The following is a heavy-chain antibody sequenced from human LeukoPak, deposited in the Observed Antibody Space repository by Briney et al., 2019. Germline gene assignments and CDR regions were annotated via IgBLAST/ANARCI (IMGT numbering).Heavy chain of an antibody. D-gene: IGHD1-26*01. J-gene: IGHJ5*02. CDR1: GGSISTYY. V-gene: IGHV4-59*08. CDR3: ARHSSATYDNWFDP. CDR2: VFYIGSY. Sequence: SETLSLTCTVSGGSISTYYWSWIRQPPGKGLEWIGYVFYIGSYKYNPSLNSRVTISLDTSNNQLSLKLYSVTAADTAVYYCARHSSATYDNWFDPWGQGTLVTVSS.